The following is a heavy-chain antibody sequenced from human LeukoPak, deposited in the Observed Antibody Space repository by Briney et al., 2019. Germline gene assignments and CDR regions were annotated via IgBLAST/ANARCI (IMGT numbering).Heavy chain of an antibody. D-gene: IGHD2-15*01. V-gene: IGHV4-59*01. J-gene: IGHJ4*02. Sequence: SETLSLTCAVYGGSFSNSYWSWIRQPPGKGLEWIGFIHYTGSINYNPSLKSRVTMSVDTSKNQFSLKLTSVTAADSAVYYCARNFCTGGSCYINDDWGQGTLVTVSS. CDR2: IHYTGSI. CDR3: ARNFCTGGSCYINDD. CDR1: GGSFSNSY.